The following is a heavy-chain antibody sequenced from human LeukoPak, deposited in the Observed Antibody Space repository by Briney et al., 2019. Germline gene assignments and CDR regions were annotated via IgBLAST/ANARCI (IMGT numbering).Heavy chain of an antibody. J-gene: IGHJ4*02. D-gene: IGHD5-18*01. V-gene: IGHV3-53*01. CDR2: IYSGGST. Sequence: PGGALRLSCAASGFTVSSNYMSWVRQAPGKGLEWVSVIYSGGSTYYADSVKGRFTISRDNSKNTLYLQMNSLRAEDTAVYYCARDTYSYGPGIRYWAQGTLVTVSS. CDR3: ARDTYSYGPGIRY. CDR1: GFTVSSNY.